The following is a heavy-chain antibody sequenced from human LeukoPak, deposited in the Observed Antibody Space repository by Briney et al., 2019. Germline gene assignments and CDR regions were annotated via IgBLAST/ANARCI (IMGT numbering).Heavy chain of an antibody. V-gene: IGHV3-23*01. J-gene: IGHJ5*02. CDR2: ISGSGGST. CDR3: AYDYYGSGSYYKGNWFDP. Sequence: PGGSLRLSCAASGFTFSSYAMSWVRQAPGKGLEWVSAISGSGGSTYYADSVKGRFTISRDNTKNTLYLQMNRLRAEDTAVYYCAYDYYGSGSYYKGNWFDPWGQGTLVTVSS. D-gene: IGHD3-10*01. CDR1: GFTFSSYA.